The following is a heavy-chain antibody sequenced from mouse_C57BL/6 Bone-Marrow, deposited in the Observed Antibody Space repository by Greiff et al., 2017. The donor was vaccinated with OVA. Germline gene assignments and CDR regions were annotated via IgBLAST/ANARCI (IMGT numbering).Heavy chain of an antibody. CDR1: GYTFTDYY. CDR2: IFPGSGST. Sequence: QVQLKQSGPELVNPGASVKISCKASGYTFTDYYINWVKQRPGQGLEWIGWIFPGSGSTYYNEKFKGKATLTVDKSYSTAYMLLSSLTSEDSAVYFCARRPIYYDYYFDYWGQGTTLTVSS. V-gene: IGHV1-75*01. J-gene: IGHJ2*01. D-gene: IGHD2-4*01. CDR3: ARRPIYYDYYFDY.